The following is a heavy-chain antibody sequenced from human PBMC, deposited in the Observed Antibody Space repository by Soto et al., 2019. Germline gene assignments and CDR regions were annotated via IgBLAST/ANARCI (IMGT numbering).Heavy chain of an antibody. J-gene: IGHJ4*02. CDR1: GYTFSIYS. D-gene: IGHD2-2*01. CDR2: ISPYNGDT. CDR3: ARASSRTALDS. Sequence: ASVKVSCKSSGYTFSIYSINWVRQAPGHGLEWVGWISPYNGDTHYAQKLQGRVTMTTDTSTSTVYMELKSPRSDDTALYYCARASSRTALDSWGPGTLVTVSS. V-gene: IGHV1-18*04.